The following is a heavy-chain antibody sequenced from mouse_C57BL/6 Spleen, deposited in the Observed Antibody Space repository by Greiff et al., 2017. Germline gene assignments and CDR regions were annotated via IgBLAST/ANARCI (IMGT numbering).Heavy chain of an antibody. D-gene: IGHD1-1*01. CDR3: ARDNYGSSRYYFDY. CDR1: GFTFSSYA. CDR2: ISDGGSYT. Sequence: EVKVEESGGGLVKPGGSLKLSCAASGFTFSSYAMSWVRQTPEKRLEWVATISDGGSYTYYPDNVKGRFTISRDNAKNNLYLQMSHLKSEDTAMYYCARDNYGSSRYYFDYWGQGTTLTVSS. V-gene: IGHV5-4*01. J-gene: IGHJ2*01.